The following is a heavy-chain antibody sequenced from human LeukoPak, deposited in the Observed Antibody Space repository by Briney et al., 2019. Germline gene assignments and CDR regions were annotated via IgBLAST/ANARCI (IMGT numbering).Heavy chain of an antibody. J-gene: IGHJ2*01. CDR1: AGSINNYY. D-gene: IGHD3-3*01. Sequence: SETLSLTCNVSAGSINNYYWSWIRQPPGKGLEWIGYIYYTGNTNYNPSLKSRVTISLGTSKTQFSLKLRSVTAADTAVYYCAREGLLDWVWNFDLWGRGTLVTVSS. V-gene: IGHV4-59*01. CDR3: AREGLLDWVWNFDL. CDR2: IYYTGNT.